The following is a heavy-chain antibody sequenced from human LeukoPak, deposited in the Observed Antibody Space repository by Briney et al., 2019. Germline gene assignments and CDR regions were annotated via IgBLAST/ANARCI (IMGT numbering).Heavy chain of an antibody. V-gene: IGHV1-69*06. CDR3: AKDRGPLTIFWPSEPNDY. CDR1: GGTFSSYA. CDR2: IIPIFGTA. J-gene: IGHJ4*02. Sequence: ASVKVSCKASGGTFSSYAISWVRQAPGQGLEWMGGIIPIFGTANYAQTFQGRVTITADKSTSTAYMELSSLRAEDTAVYYCAKDRGPLTIFWPSEPNDYWGQGTLVTVSS. D-gene: IGHD3-9*01.